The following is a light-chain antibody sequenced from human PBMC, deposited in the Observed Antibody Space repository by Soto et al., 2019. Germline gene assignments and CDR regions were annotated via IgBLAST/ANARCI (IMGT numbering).Light chain of an antibody. CDR2: GNS. Sequence: QSVLTQPPSVSGAPGQRVTISCPGSSSNIGAGYDVHWYQQLPGTAPKLLIYGNSNRPSGVPDRFSGSKSGTSASLAITGLQAEDEADYYCQSYDSSARYVFGTGTKVTVL. CDR1: SSNIGAGYD. J-gene: IGLJ1*01. V-gene: IGLV1-40*01. CDR3: QSYDSSARYV.